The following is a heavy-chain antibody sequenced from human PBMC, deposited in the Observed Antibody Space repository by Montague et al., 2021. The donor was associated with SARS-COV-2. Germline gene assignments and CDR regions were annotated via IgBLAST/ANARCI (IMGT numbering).Heavy chain of an antibody. V-gene: IGHV4-39*01. CDR3: ARAFIAAAGTTSFDY. CDR1: GFSLSTSGMC. Sequence: LVKPTQTLTLTCTFSGFSLSTSGMCVSWIRQPPGKELEWIGSIYYSGSTYYNPSLKSRVTISVDTSKNQFSLKLSSVTAADTAVYYCARAFIAAAGTTSFDYWGQGTLVTVSS. CDR2: IYYSGST. J-gene: IGHJ4*02. D-gene: IGHD6-13*01.